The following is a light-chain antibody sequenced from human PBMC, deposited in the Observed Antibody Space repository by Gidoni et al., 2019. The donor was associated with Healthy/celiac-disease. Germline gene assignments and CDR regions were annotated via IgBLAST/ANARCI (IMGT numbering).Light chain of an antibody. J-gene: IGKJ4*01. CDR1: QSVSSY. CDR2: DAS. V-gene: IGKV3-11*01. Sequence: EIAFTQSPATLSLTPGARATLSCRASQSVSSYLAWYQQKPGQAPRLLIYDASNRATGIPARFSGSGSGTDFTLTISSLEPEDFAVYYCQQRSNWPLTFGGETKVGIK. CDR3: QQRSNWPLT.